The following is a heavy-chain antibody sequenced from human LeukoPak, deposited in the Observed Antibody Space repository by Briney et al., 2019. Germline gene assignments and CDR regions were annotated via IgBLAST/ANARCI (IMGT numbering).Heavy chain of an antibody. CDR3: ARDGTGDVY. V-gene: IGHV4-34*01. CDR2: INHSGST. Sequence: SETLSLTCAVYGGSFSGYYWSWTRQPPGKGLEWIGEINHSGSTNYNPSLKSRVTISVDTSKNQFSLKLSSVTAADTAVYYCARDGTGDVYWGQGTLVTVSS. J-gene: IGHJ4*02. D-gene: IGHD7-27*01. CDR1: GGSFSGYY.